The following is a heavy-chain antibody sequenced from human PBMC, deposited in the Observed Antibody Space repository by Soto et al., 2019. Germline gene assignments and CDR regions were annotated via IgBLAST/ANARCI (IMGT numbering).Heavy chain of an antibody. CDR2: IIPIFGTA. Sequence: QVQLVQSGAEVKKPGSSVKVSCKASGGTFSSYAISWVRQAPGQGLEWMGGIIPIFGTANYAQKFQGRVTIXADXSTSTAYMELSSLRSEDPGVYYCAREHGSGWYFDYWGQGTLVTVSS. CDR1: GGTFSSYA. D-gene: IGHD6-19*01. J-gene: IGHJ4*02. V-gene: IGHV1-69*14. CDR3: AREHGSGWYFDY.